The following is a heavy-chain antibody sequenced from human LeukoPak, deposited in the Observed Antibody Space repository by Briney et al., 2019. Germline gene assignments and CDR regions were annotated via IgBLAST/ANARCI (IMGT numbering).Heavy chain of an antibody. CDR2: IFYSGST. CDR3: ARQMNTVTADY. V-gene: IGHV4-39*01. D-gene: IGHD4-17*01. Sequence: KPSETLSLTCTVSGGSISSSSYFWGWIRQPPGKGLEWIGSIFYSGSTYYNPSLNSRVTISIDTSKNQFSLRLSSVTAADTDVYYCARQMNTVTADYWGQGTLVTVSS. J-gene: IGHJ4*02. CDR1: GGSISSSSYF.